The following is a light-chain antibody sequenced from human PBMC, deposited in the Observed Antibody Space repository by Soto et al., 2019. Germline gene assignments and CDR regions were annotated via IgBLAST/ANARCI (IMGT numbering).Light chain of an antibody. CDR2: GAS. V-gene: IGKV3-15*01. Sequence: EIVMTQSPATLSVSPGERANLSCRASQSVSSNLAWYQQKPGQAPRLLIYGASTRATGIPARFSGSGSGTEFTLTISSLQSKDFAVYYCQQYNNWLWTFGQGTKVEIK. CDR3: QQYNNWLWT. CDR1: QSVSSN. J-gene: IGKJ1*01.